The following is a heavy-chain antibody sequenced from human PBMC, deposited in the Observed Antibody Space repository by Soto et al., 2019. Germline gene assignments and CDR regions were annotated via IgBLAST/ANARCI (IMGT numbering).Heavy chain of an antibody. CDR3: ATSRRGSGSYGFDAFDI. V-gene: IGHV1-24*01. J-gene: IGHJ3*02. CDR2: FDPEDGET. CDR1: GYTLTELS. D-gene: IGHD3-10*01. Sequence: ASVKVSCKVSGYTLTELSMHWVRQAPGKGLEWMGGFDPEDGETIYAQKFQGRVTMTEDTSTDTVYMELSSLRSEDTAVYYCATSRRGSGSYGFDAFDIWGQGTMVTVSS.